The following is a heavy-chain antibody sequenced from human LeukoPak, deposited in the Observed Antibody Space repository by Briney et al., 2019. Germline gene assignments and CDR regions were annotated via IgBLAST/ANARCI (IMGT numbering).Heavy chain of an antibody. CDR3: ARAGSSGLMGDAFDI. CDR1: GYTFTSYY. CDR2: INPSGGST. D-gene: IGHD2-8*01. V-gene: IGHV1-46*01. Sequence: EASVKVSCKASGYTFTSYYMHWVRQAPGQGLEWMGLINPSGGSTSYAQKFQGRVTMTRDMSTSTVYMELSSLRSEDTAVYYCARAGSSGLMGDAFDIWGQGTMVTVSS. J-gene: IGHJ3*02.